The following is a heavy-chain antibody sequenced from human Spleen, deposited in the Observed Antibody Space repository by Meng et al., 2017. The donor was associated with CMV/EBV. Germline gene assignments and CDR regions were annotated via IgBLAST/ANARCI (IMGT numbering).Heavy chain of an antibody. D-gene: IGHD1-14*01. CDR2: IGPYNGNT. Sequence: ASVKVSCKASGYTFTASGISWVRQAPGQGLEWMGWIGPYNGNTNYAQKFQGRVTMTADTSTSIAYMELRSLRSDDTAVYYCARDPGHNTIPDLFAPWGQGTLVTVSS. CDR3: ARDPGHNTIPDLFAP. CDR1: GYTFTASG. V-gene: IGHV1-18*01. J-gene: IGHJ5*02.